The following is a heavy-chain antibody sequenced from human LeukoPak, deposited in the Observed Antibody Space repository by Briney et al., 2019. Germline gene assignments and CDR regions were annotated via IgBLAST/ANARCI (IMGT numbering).Heavy chain of an antibody. J-gene: IGHJ6*03. CDR3: ARRVGCSSSWYYYYYYMDV. Sequence: ASVKVSCKASGYTFTSYDINWVRQATGQGLEWMGWMNPNSGNTGYAQKFQGRVTMTRNTSISTAYMELSSLRSEDTAVYYCARRVGCSSSWYYYYYYMDVWGKGTTVTVSS. V-gene: IGHV1-8*01. D-gene: IGHD6-13*01. CDR2: MNPNSGNT. CDR1: GYTFTSYD.